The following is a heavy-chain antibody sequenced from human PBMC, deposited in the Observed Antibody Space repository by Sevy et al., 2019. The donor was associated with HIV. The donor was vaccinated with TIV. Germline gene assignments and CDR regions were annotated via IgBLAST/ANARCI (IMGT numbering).Heavy chain of an antibody. Sequence: GGSLRLSCAASGFTFDDYGMSWVRQAPGKGLERVSGINWNGGSTGYADSVKGRFTISRDNAKNSLYLQMNSLRAEDTALYYCARNGVRGYSSSWYWFDPWGQGTLVTVSS. V-gene: IGHV3-20*04. D-gene: IGHD6-13*01. J-gene: IGHJ5*02. CDR2: INWNGGST. CDR1: GFTFDDYG. CDR3: ARNGVRGYSSSWYWFDP.